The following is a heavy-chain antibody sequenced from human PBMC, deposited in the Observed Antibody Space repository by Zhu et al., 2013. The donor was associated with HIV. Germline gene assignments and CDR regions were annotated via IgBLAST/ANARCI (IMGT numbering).Heavy chain of an antibody. D-gene: IGHD2-2*01. J-gene: IGHJ4*02. CDR1: GGTFSSDA. CDR3: ARDKGGHIVVVPAALDY. V-gene: IGHV1-69*01. Sequence: QVQLVQSGAEVKKPGSSVKVSCKASGGTFSSDAINWVRQAPGQGLEWMGGIIPIFGTANYAQKFQGRVTITADESTSTAYMELSSLRSEDTAVYYCARDKGGHIVVVPAALDYWGQGTLVTVSS. CDR2: IIPIFGTA.